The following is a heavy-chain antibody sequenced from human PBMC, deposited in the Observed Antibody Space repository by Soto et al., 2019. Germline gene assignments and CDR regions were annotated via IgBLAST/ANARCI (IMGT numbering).Heavy chain of an antibody. CDR2: ISSSSSYI. CDR3: VKGEYYYDGSAYYTFDY. CDR1: GFTFSSYS. D-gene: IGHD3-22*01. J-gene: IGHJ4*02. V-gene: IGHV3-21*01. Sequence: PGGSLRLSCAASGFTFSSYSMNWVRQAPGKGLEWVSSISSSSSYIYYSDSVKGRFTISRDNSKNTAYLQMSSLRPEDTAVYYCVKGEYYYDGSAYYTFDYWGQGRMVTVCS.